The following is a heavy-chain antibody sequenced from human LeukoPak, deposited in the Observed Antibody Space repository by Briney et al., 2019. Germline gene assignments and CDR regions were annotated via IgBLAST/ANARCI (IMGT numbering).Heavy chain of an antibody. D-gene: IGHD6-13*01. J-gene: IGHJ5*02. V-gene: IGHV3-30*18. CDR1: GFTFSSYG. CDR3: AKDGIAAAGSRGWFDP. Sequence: GRSLRLSCAASGFTFSSYGMHWVRRAPGKGLEWVAVISYDGSNKYYADSVKGRFTISRDNSKNTLYLQMNSLRAEDTAVYYYAKDGIAAAGSRGWFDPWGQGTLVTVSS. CDR2: ISYDGSNK.